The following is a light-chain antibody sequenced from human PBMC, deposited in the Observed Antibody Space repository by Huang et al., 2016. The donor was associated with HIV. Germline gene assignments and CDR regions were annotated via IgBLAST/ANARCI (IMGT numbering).Light chain of an antibody. CDR1: QSVGSN. CDR3: HQYNNWPPWT. Sequence: EIVMTQSPATLSVSPGERATLSCRASQSVGSNLAWYQQKPGQAPRLLSYGASTRATGIPARFSGSASGTEFTLTISSLQSEDFAVYYCHQYNNWPPWTFGQGTKVEIK. CDR2: GAS. V-gene: IGKV3-15*01. J-gene: IGKJ1*01.